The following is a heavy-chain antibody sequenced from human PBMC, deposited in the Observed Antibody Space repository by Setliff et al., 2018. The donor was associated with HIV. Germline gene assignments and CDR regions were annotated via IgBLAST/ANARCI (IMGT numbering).Heavy chain of an antibody. V-gene: IGHV3-30*03. CDR2: VLYDGSEK. CDR1: GFTFHDYD. CDR3: TRSLTN. Sequence: PGGSLRLSCEASGFTFHDYDMTWVRKPPGKGLEWVAIVLYDGSEKYYADSVKGRFTISRDNSRTTVYLEMTGLRADDTAIYYCTRSLTNWGQGTQVTVSS. J-gene: IGHJ4*02.